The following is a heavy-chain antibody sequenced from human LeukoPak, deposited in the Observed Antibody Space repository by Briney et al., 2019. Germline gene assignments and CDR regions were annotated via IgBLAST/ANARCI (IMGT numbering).Heavy chain of an antibody. CDR2: IYSGGTT. V-gene: IGHV3-53*04. J-gene: IGHJ4*02. D-gene: IGHD5-18*01. CDR1: GFTFSSYA. CDR3: ARVGTVMAYYFDL. Sequence: PGRSLRLSCAACGFTFSSYAMHWVRQAPGKGLEWVSTIYSGGTTYYADSVMGRFTISRHNSRNTLCLQMNSLRAEDTAVYYCARVGTVMAYYFDLWGQGTLVTVSS.